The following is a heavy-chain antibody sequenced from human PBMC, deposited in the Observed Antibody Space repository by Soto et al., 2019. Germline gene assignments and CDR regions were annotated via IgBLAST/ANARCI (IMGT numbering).Heavy chain of an antibody. CDR3: ARGGIAAAGSLDY. Sequence: SETLSLTCTVSGGSISSGDYYWSWIRQPPGKGLEWIGYIYYSGSTYYNPSLKSRVTISVDTSKNQFSLKLSSVTAADTAVYYCARGGIAAAGSLDYWGQGTLVTVSS. CDR2: IYYSGST. J-gene: IGHJ4*02. V-gene: IGHV4-30-4*01. CDR1: GGSISSGDYY. D-gene: IGHD6-13*01.